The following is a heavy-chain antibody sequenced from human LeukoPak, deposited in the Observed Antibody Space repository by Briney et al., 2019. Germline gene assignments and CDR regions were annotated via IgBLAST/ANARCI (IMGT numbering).Heavy chain of an antibody. CDR3: AKDTSIGRYCTNGVCSPFDY. D-gene: IGHD2-8*01. Sequence: GGSLRLSCAASGFTFSNYAMSWVRQAPGKGLEWVSAISNNGGSTYDADSVKGRFTISRDNSKNTLYLQMNSLRAEDTAVYYCAKDTSIGRYCTNGVCSPFDYWGQGTLVTVSS. CDR2: ISNNGGST. CDR1: GFTFSNYA. V-gene: IGHV3-23*01. J-gene: IGHJ4*02.